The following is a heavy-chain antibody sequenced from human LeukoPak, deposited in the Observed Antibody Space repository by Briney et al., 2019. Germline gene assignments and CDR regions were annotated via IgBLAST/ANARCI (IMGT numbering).Heavy chain of an antibody. J-gene: IGHJ4*02. Sequence: GGSLRLSCAASGFTFSSYWMSWVRQAPGKGLEWVANIKQDGSEKYYVDSVKGRFTISRDNAKNSLYLQMNSLRAEDTAVYYCARDLDILTGYPEYWGQGTLVTVSS. V-gene: IGHV3-7*01. D-gene: IGHD3-9*01. CDR1: GFTFSSYW. CDR3: ARDLDILTGYPEY. CDR2: IKQDGSEK.